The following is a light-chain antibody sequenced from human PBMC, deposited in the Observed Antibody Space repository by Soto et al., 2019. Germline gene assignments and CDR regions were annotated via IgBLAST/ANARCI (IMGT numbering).Light chain of an antibody. CDR2: DAS. V-gene: IGKV3-20*01. CDR1: QTISSNH. Sequence: EIVLTQSPGTLSLSPGERATLSCRASQTISSNHLAWYQQKPGQAPRLLIYDASGRATGIPDRFSGGWSGTDFTLTISRLEPEDFAVYYCQHYGGSPPNTFGQGTKLEIK. J-gene: IGKJ2*01. CDR3: QHYGGSPPNT.